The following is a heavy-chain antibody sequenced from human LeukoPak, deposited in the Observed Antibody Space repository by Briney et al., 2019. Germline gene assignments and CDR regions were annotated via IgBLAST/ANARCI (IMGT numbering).Heavy chain of an antibody. CDR3: ARDPYCSGGSCYFNTFYY. CDR1: GYTFTSYD. CDR2: MNPNSGNT. V-gene: IGHV1-8*01. J-gene: IGHJ4*02. Sequence: ASVKVSCKASGYTFTSYDINWVRQATGQGLEWMGWMNPNSGNTGYAQKFQGRVTMTRDTASDTAYMELRSLRSGDTAVYYCARDPYCSGGSCYFNTFYYWGQGTLVTVSS. D-gene: IGHD2-15*01.